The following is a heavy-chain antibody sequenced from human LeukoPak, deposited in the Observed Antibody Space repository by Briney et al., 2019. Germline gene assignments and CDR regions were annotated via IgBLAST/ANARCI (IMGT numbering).Heavy chain of an antibody. Sequence: GGSLRLSCSPSGFTFSSYSMSWVRQAPGKGLERVSSLSTDTTYMSYADSVKGRFSISRDNAKQSLYLQMNSLRAEDTAVYYCATSLLGATFDTWGQGTMVTVSS. J-gene: IGHJ3*02. CDR3: ATSLLGATFDT. V-gene: IGHV3-21*01. CDR2: LSTDTTYM. D-gene: IGHD2-15*01. CDR1: GFTFSSYS.